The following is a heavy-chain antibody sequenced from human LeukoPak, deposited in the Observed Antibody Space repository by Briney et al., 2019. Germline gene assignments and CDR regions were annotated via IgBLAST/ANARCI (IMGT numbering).Heavy chain of an antibody. Sequence: ASVKVSCKASGYSFTIYYLHWLRQAPGQGLEWMGWINPDTGGTFYAQKFKGRVTISRDTSISTAYMEVNRLTSDDTAVYYCARDRGSLGWFDPWGQGTLVTVSS. D-gene: IGHD3-16*01. CDR3: ARDRGSLGWFDP. CDR2: INPDTGGT. J-gene: IGHJ5*02. CDR1: GYSFTIYY. V-gene: IGHV1-2*02.